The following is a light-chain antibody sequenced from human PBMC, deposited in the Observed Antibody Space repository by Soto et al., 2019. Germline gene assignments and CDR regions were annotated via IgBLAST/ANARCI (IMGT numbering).Light chain of an antibody. CDR2: GAS. Sequence: EIVMTQSPATLSVSPGERATLSCRASQNISSNLAWYQQKPGQAPSVLIDGASTRATGIPARFSGSGSGTQFTLTISRLQSEDFALYYCQQYNNWLWTFGQGTKVEIK. V-gene: IGKV3-15*01. CDR3: QQYNNWLWT. CDR1: QNISSN. J-gene: IGKJ1*01.